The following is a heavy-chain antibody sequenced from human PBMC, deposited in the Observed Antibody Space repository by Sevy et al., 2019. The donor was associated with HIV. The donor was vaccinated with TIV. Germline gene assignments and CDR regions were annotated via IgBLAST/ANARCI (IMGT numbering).Heavy chain of an antibody. CDR1: GFTFSDHY. Sequence: GGSLRLSCAASGFTFSDHYMDWVRQAPGKGLEWVGRTRNKANSYTTEYAAAVKGRFTISRDDSKNSLYLQMNSLKTDDTAVYYCAVSLWLGQSSDYDAFDIWGQGTMVSASS. V-gene: IGHV3-72*01. CDR3: AVSLWLGQSSDYDAFDI. CDR2: TRNKANSYTT. D-gene: IGHD3-10*01. J-gene: IGHJ3*02.